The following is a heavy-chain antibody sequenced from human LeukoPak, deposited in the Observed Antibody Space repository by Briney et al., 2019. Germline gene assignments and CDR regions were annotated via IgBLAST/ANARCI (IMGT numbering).Heavy chain of an antibody. CDR2: IKQDGSEK. CDR1: GFTFSNYW. V-gene: IGHV3-7*01. CDR3: AGDNGVVHGVYYMDV. D-gene: IGHD3-3*01. J-gene: IGHJ6*03. Sequence: GGSLRLSCAASGFTFSNYWMTWVRQAPGKGLEWVADIKQDGSEKLYVNSVRGRFTISRDNAKMSLFLQMNSLRAEDTAVYYCAGDNGVVHGVYYMDVWGKGTTVTVS.